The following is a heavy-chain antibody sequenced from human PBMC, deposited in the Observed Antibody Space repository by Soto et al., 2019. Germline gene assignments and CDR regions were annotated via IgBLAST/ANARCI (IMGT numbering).Heavy chain of an antibody. J-gene: IGHJ6*02. Sequence: PGGSLSLSCAASGFTFTDYYMSWIRQAPGKGLEWVSYISSSGSTIYYAESVKGRFTISRDNAKNSLYLQMNSLRDEDTAVYYCARYGSSGWYGEDYYYYYGMDVWGQGTTVTVSS. CDR3: ARYGSSGWYGEDYYYYYGMDV. D-gene: IGHD6-19*01. CDR2: ISSSGSTI. V-gene: IGHV3-11*04. CDR1: GFTFTDYY.